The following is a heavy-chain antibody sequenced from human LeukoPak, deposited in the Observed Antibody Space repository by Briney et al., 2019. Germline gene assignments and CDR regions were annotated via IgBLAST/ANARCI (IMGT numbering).Heavy chain of an antibody. D-gene: IGHD1-26*01. CDR2: INHRGST. CDR3: ARNPKSGSYYN. CDR1: GGSFSGYY. Sequence: SETLSLTCAVYGGSFSGYYWSWIRQPPGKGLEWIGEINHRGSTNYNPSLKSRVTISVDTSKNQFSLKLSSVTAADTAVYYCARNPKSGSYYNWGQGTLVTVSS. V-gene: IGHV4-34*01. J-gene: IGHJ4*02.